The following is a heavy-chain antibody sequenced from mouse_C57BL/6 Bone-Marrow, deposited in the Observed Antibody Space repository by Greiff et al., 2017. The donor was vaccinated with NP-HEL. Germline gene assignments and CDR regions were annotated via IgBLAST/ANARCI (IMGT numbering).Heavy chain of an antibody. CDR1: GFSLSTFGMG. CDR3: ARILTTVVADYWYFDV. J-gene: IGHJ1*03. V-gene: IGHV8-8*01. D-gene: IGHD1-1*01. Sequence: QVTLKESGPGILQPSQTLSLTCSFSGFSLSTFGMGVGWIRQPSGKGLEWLAHIWWDDDKYYNPALKSRLTISKDTSKNQVFLKIANVDTADTATYYCARILTTVVADYWYFDVWGTGTTVTVSS. CDR2: IWWDDDK.